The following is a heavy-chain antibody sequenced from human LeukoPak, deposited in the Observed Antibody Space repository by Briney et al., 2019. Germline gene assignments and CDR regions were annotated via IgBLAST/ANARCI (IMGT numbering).Heavy chain of an antibody. V-gene: IGHV1-8*01. Sequence: ASVKVTCKTSVYTFDNYDINWVRHATGQGLEWMGWMNPSSGNTGYAQKFQGRVIMTTNTSMSTAYMELRGLRSEDTAIYYCARGARVAIFGPGFDEYFEYWRQGTVVAVSS. CDR1: VYTFDNYD. CDR3: ARGARVAIFGPGFDEYFEY. D-gene: IGHD3-3*01. CDR2: MNPSSGNT. J-gene: IGHJ4*02.